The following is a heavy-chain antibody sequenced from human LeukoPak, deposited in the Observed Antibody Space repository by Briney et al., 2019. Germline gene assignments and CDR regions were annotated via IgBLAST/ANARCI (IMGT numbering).Heavy chain of an antibody. CDR2: ISYDGSNK. Sequence: PGGSLRLSCAASGFTFSSYGMHWVRQAPGKGLEWVAVISYDGSNKYYADSVKGRFTISRDNSKNTLYLQMNSLRAEDTAVYYCAKVGAAVAGTWSVYYYMDVWGKGTTVTVSS. V-gene: IGHV3-30*18. CDR1: GFTFSSYG. D-gene: IGHD6-19*01. J-gene: IGHJ6*03. CDR3: AKVGAAVAGTWSVYYYMDV.